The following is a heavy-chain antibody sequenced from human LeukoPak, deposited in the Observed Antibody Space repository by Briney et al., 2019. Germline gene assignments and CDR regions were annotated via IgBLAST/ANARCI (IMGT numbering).Heavy chain of an antibody. CDR3: AGLIRPGWFDP. CDR2: IRYSGST. V-gene: IGHV4-30-4*07. Sequence: SETLSLTCEVSGDSLSSGGYSWSWIRQPPGKGLEWIGYIRYSGSTYYNPSLKSRLTMSVEASKTQFSLRLSSVTAADTAVYYCAGLIRPGWFDPWGQGTLVTVSS. CDR1: GDSLSSGGYS. J-gene: IGHJ5*02. D-gene: IGHD2-8*01.